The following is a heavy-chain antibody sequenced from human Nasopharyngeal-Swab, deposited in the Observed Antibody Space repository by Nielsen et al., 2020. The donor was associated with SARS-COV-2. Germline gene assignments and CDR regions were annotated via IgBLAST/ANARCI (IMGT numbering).Heavy chain of an antibody. D-gene: IGHD1-1*01. J-gene: IGHJ6*02. CDR1: GGTFSSYA. Sequence: SVKVSCKASGGTFSSYAISWVRQAPGQGLEWMGGIIPIFGTANYAQKFQGRVTITADESTSTAYMELSSLRSEDTAVYYCARGGRNWNDYYYYGMDVWGQGTMVTVSS. CDR3: ARGGRNWNDYYYYGMDV. V-gene: IGHV1-69*13. CDR2: IIPIFGTA.